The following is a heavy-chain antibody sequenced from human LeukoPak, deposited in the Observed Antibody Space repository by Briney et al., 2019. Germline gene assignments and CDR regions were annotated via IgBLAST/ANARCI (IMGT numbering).Heavy chain of an antibody. Sequence: ASVKVSCKASGFTFTALYMHWVRQAPGQGLEWMGGIIPIFGTANYAQKFQGRVTITTDESTSTAYMELTSLRSEDTAVYFCARGFGELTMDVWGKGTTVTVSS. CDR2: IIPIFGTA. J-gene: IGHJ6*03. D-gene: IGHD3-10*01. V-gene: IGHV1-69*05. CDR1: GFTFTALY. CDR3: ARGFGELTMDV.